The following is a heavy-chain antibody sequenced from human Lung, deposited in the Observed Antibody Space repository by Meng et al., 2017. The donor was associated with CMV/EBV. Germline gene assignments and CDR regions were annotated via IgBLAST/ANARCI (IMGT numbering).Heavy chain of an antibody. D-gene: IGHD6-19*01. CDR3: ERRIVIAVAGNGVDY. V-gene: IGHV1-18*01. Sequence: ASVXVSXKASGYTFTSYGISWVRQAPGQGLEWMGWISAYNGNTNYAPKLQGRVTMTTDKSTSKAYMERRSLGADDTAVYYCERRIVIAVAGNGVDYWGQGTXVTVSS. J-gene: IGHJ4*02. CDR2: ISAYNGNT. CDR1: GYTFTSYG.